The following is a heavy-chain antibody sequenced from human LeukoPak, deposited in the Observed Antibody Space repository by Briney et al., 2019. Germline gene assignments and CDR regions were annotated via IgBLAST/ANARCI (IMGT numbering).Heavy chain of an antibody. J-gene: IGHJ3*02. Sequence: SETLSLTCTVSGDSISSNYWSWIRQSAGKGLEWIGRIHISGSTNYSPSLKSRVTMSVDMSKNQLSLKVRSVTAADTAVYYCVRDVSLSFDIWGQGTMVNV. CDR3: VRDVSLSFDI. CDR2: IHISGST. CDR1: GDSISSNY. D-gene: IGHD3-16*01. V-gene: IGHV4-4*07.